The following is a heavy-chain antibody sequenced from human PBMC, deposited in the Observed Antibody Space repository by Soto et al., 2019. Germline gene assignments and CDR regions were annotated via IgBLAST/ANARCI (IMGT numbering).Heavy chain of an antibody. D-gene: IGHD3-9*01. CDR2: ISYDGSNK. V-gene: IGHV3-30-3*01. CDR1: GFTFSSYA. J-gene: IGHJ4*02. CDR3: ARDKTYYDILTGYYPDY. Sequence: QVQLVESGGGVVQPGRSLRLSCAASGFTFSSYAMHWVRQAPGKGLEWVAVISYDGSNKYYADSVKGRFTISRDNSKNTLYLQMNSLRAEDTAVYYCARDKTYYDILTGYYPDYWGQGTLVTVSS.